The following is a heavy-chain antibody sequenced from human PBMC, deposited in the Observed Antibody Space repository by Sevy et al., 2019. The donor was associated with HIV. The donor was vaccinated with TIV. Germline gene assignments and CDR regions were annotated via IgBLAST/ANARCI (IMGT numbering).Heavy chain of an antibody. J-gene: IGHJ5*02. D-gene: IGHD3-10*01. CDR3: AKAGTSSTYYYGSGGPEAGFDP. CDR1: GFTFSSYA. V-gene: IGHV3-23*01. CDR2: ISGSGGRT. Sequence: GGSLRLSCAASGFTFSSYAMSWVRQAPGKGLEWVSAISGSGGRTYYANSVKGRFTISRDNSKNTLYRQMNSLRAEDTAVYYCAKAGTSSTYYYGSGGPEAGFDPWGQGTLVTVSS.